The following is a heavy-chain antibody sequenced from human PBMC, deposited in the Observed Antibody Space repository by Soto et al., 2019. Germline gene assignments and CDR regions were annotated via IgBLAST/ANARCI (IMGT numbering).Heavy chain of an antibody. Sequence: SETLSLTCTVSGASIRSYYWHWIRQPPGKGLVCIGYVYTSDYTSYSSSLTSRVTISVDTSNSQFSLKLNSVPAADTAVYYCESSAGSPGDSFYYNGMDVRGQGINVPVSS. CDR1: GASIRSYY. CDR2: VYTSDYT. V-gene: IGHV4-4*08. CDR3: ESSAGSPGDSFYYNGMDV. J-gene: IGHJ6*02. D-gene: IGHD2-15*01.